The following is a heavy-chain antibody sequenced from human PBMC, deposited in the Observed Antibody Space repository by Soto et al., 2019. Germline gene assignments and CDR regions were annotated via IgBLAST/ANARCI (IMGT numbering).Heavy chain of an antibody. CDR3: ARNRIKYYYDSSGHDDAFDI. Sequence: SGPTLVNPTQTLTLTCTFSGFSLSTSGMCVSWIRQPPGKALEWLALIDWDDDKFYSTSLKTRLTISKDTSKNQVVLTMTNMDPVDTATYYCARNRIKYYYDSSGHDDAFDIWGQGTMVTVS. J-gene: IGHJ3*02. CDR2: IDWDDDK. D-gene: IGHD3-22*01. CDR1: GFSLSTSGMC. V-gene: IGHV2-70*01.